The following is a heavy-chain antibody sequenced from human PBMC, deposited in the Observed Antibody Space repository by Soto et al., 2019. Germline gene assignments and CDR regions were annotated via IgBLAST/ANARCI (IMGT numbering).Heavy chain of an antibody. CDR2: IHYNGNT. J-gene: IGHJ4*02. V-gene: IGHV4-59*01. Sequence: QVQLQVSAPGLVKPSETLSLTCTVSGDSISAYSWSWVRQPPGKGLEWIGNIHYNGNTKYNPSLKSRVSMSVATSKNQFSLRLISVTAADTAKYFCAREGNLGRWLQPLDFWGQGTLVTVSS. CDR3: AREGNLGRWLQPLDF. CDR1: GDSISAYS. D-gene: IGHD5-12*01.